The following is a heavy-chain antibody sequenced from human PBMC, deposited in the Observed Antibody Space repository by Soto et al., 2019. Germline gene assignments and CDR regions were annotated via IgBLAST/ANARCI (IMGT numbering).Heavy chain of an antibody. CDR2: IIPIFGTA. CDR1: GGTFSSYA. CDR3: ARGGEYSSSWYAGGFDP. D-gene: IGHD6-13*01. J-gene: IGHJ5*02. Sequence: QVQLVQSGAEVKKPGSSVKVSCKASGGTFSSYAISWVRQAPGQGLEWMGGIIPIFGTANYAQKCQGRVTSTADKSTSPAYMELSSLRSEDTAVYYCARGGEYSSSWYAGGFDPWGQGTLVTVSS. V-gene: IGHV1-69*06.